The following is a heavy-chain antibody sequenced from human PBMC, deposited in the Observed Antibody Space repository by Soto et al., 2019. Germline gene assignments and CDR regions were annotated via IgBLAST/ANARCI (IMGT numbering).Heavy chain of an antibody. J-gene: IGHJ4*02. D-gene: IGHD3-22*01. V-gene: IGHV5-10-1*01. CDR1: GYSFAVYW. CDR2: IDPSDSQT. CDR3: ARQIYDSDTGPNFQYYFDS. Sequence: PGESLKISCNGSGYSFAVYWITWVGQKPGKGLDWMGRIDPSDSQTYYSPSFRCHVTISVTKSITTVFLQWSSLRASDTAMYYCARQIYDSDTGPNFQYYFDSWGQGTPVTVSS.